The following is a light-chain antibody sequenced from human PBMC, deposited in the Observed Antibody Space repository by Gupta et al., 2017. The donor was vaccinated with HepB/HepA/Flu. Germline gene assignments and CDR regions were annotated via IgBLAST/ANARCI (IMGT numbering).Light chain of an antibody. CDR1: SSDVGGYNY. CDR3: RSYTSSSTLVV. J-gene: IGLJ2*01. Sequence: APTQPDAVSGSPGQPIPISCTGTSSDVGGYNYASWYQQHPGNAPKLMMYDVSNRPSGGSNRFSGCKSGNTASLIISGLQAEDEADYYCRSYTSSSTLVVFGGGTKLTVL. V-gene: IGLV2-14*01. CDR2: DVS.